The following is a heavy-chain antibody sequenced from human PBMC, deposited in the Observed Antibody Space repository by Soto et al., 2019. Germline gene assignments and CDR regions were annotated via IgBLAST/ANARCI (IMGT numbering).Heavy chain of an antibody. J-gene: IGHJ6*02. CDR2: IYYSGIT. Sequence: QVQLQESGPGLVKPSETLSLTCTVSGGSISSYYWSWIRQPPGKGLEWIGYIYYSGITNYNPSLKSRVTISVDTSKNQCSLKLSSVTAEDTAVYYCARYKSNYYYGMDVWGQGTTVTVSS. CDR1: GGSISSYY. D-gene: IGHD1-20*01. V-gene: IGHV4-59*01. CDR3: ARYKSNYYYGMDV.